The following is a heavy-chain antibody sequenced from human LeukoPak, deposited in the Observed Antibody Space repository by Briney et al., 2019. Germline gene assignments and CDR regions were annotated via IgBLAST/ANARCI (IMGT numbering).Heavy chain of an antibody. V-gene: IGHV3-49*04. CDR1: GFTFSNYA. CDR2: IRNKANGGTA. CDR3: SRAYSTGWLGINDY. D-gene: IGHD6-19*01. J-gene: IGHJ4*02. Sequence: GGSLRLSCAASGFTFSNYAMTWVRQAPGKGLEWVGFIRNKANGGTADYAASVKGRFTISRDDSKTIAYLQMNSLKTEDTAVYFCSRAYSTGWLGINDYWGQGTLVTVSS.